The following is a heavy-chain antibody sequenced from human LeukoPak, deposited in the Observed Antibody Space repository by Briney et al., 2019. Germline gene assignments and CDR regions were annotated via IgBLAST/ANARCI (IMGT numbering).Heavy chain of an antibody. CDR1: GGSVSSGSYY. Sequence: PSETLSLTCTVSGGSVSSGSYYWSWIRQPPGKGLEWIGYIYYSGNTNYNPSPKSRVTISVDTSKNQFSLKLSSVTAADTAVYYCARDEVGEYSSSHGRYYYYYMDVWGKGTTVTVSS. CDR2: IYYSGNT. J-gene: IGHJ6*03. D-gene: IGHD6-6*01. CDR3: ARDEVGEYSSSHGRYYYYYMDV. V-gene: IGHV4-61*01.